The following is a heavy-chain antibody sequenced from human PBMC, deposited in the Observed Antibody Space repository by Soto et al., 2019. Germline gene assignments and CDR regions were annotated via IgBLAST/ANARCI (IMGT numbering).Heavy chain of an antibody. D-gene: IGHD6-13*01. Sequence: SVKVSCKASGGTFSSYAISWVRQAPGQGLEWMGGIIPIFGTANYAQKFQGRVTITADKSTSTAYMELSSLRSEDTAVYYCARGLGAAGRVYYCYYGMDFWGQGTTVTVSS. V-gene: IGHV1-69*06. CDR2: IIPIFGTA. CDR1: GGTFSSYA. CDR3: ARGLGAAGRVYYCYYGMDF. J-gene: IGHJ6*02.